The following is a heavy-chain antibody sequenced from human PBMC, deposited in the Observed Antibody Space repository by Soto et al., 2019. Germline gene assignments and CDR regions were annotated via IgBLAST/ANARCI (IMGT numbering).Heavy chain of an antibody. CDR1: GYTFTSYG. Sequence: ASVKVSCKASGYTFTSYGISWVRQAPGQGLEWMGWISAYNGNTNYAQKLQGRVTMTTDTSTSTAYMELRSLRSDDTAVYYCACDFPYYHHYGISVPAQRTTVPVS. V-gene: IGHV1-18*01. CDR2: ISAYNGNT. J-gene: IGHJ6*02. CDR3: ACDFPYYHHYGISV.